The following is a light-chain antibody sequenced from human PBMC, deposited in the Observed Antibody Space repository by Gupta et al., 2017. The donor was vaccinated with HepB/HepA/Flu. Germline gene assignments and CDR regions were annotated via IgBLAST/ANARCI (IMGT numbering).Light chain of an antibody. CDR3: QQKYRTPKT. CDR2: DAT. Sequence: DIQMTQSPSSLSASVGDRVTITCRASQSISSSLNWYQQRPGKAPKLLIYDATTLQSGVPSRFSGSGSGTVFILSIGSLQPEDFVTYYCQQKYRTPKTFGQGTMVEVK. V-gene: IGKV1-39*01. J-gene: IGKJ1*01. CDR1: QSISSS.